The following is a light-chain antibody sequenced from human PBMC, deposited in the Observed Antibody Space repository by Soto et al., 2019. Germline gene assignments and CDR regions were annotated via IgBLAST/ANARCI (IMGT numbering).Light chain of an antibody. CDR2: GAS. CDR3: QQYNNWPRT. J-gene: IGKJ2*01. CDR1: QSISSN. V-gene: IGKV3-15*01. Sequence: EIVMTQSPATLSVSPGERATLSSRASQSISSNLACYQQKAGQAPRLLIYGASTRATGIPARFSGSGSGTEFTRTISSLQSEDFAVYYCQQYNNWPRTFGQGTKLEIK.